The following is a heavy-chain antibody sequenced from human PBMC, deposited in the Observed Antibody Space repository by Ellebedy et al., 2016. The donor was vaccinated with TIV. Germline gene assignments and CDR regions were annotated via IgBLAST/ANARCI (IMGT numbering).Heavy chain of an antibody. D-gene: IGHD4-17*01. Sequence: GESLKISCAASGFSLSPFSAHWMHWVRLAPGKGLEWVAVIWSDGFYKFYADTVKGRFTISSDNSKNTVFLQMNSLRVEDSGLYYCAKNGRLNAVTTPFDNWGQGTLVTVSS. V-gene: IGHV3-33*06. CDR1: GFSLSPFSAHW. CDR3: AKNGRLNAVTTPFDN. CDR2: IWSDGFYK. J-gene: IGHJ4*02.